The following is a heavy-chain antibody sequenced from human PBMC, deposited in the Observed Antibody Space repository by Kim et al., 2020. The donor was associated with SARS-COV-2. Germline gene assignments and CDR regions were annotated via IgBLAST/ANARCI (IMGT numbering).Heavy chain of an antibody. D-gene: IGHD4-17*01. J-gene: IGHJ4*02. V-gene: IGHV1-2*02. CDR2: INPNSGGP. CDR3: ARRGVDSGKGFDS. CDR1: GYSFTDNY. Sequence: ASVKVSCTASGYSFTDNYIHWVRQGPGQGLEWMGWINPNSGGPNYADKFQGRLTMTRDTSIDTTYLELNRLTYDDTAVYYCARRGVDSGKGFDSWGQGTLVTVSS.